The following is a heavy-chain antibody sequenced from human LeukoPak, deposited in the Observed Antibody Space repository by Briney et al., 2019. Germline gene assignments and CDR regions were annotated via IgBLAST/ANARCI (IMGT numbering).Heavy chain of an antibody. V-gene: IGHV3-30*02. J-gene: IGHJ4*02. Sequence: GGSLRLSCAASGITFSGYDMHWVRQAPGKGLEWVAFIRYDGSNKYYTDSVKGRFTISRDNSKNTLYLQMNSLRPEDTAVYYCASASAIDYWGLGTLVTVSS. CDR1: GITFSGYD. CDR2: IRYDGSNK. CDR3: ASASAIDY.